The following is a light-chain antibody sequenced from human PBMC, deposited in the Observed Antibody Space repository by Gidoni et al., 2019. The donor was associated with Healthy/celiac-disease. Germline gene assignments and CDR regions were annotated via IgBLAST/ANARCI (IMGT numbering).Light chain of an antibody. CDR3: QQYNNWLT. Sequence: EILMTQSPATLSVSPGERATLSCSASQTVSSNLAWYQPKPGQAPRLLIYGASTRATGIPARFSGSGSGTEFTLTISSLQSEDFAVYYCQQYNNWLTFGGGTKVEIK. V-gene: IGKV3-15*01. J-gene: IGKJ4*01. CDR1: QTVSSN. CDR2: GAS.